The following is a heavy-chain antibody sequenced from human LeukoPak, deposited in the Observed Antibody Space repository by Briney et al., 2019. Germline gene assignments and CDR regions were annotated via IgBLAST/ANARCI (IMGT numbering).Heavy chain of an antibody. CDR3: VRDRYCSSSICNPAARGYFLY. CDR2: ISAYNDNT. CDR1: GYTFTSYS. D-gene: IGHD2-2*01. V-gene: IGHV1-18*01. J-gene: IGHJ1*01. Sequence: EASVKVSXKASGYTFTSYSFSWVRQAPGQGLEWMGWISAYNDNTDYAQKVQGRVTMTTDTSTSTAYMELRSLRSDDTAMYYCVRDRYCSSSICNPAARGYFLYWGQGTLVTVSS.